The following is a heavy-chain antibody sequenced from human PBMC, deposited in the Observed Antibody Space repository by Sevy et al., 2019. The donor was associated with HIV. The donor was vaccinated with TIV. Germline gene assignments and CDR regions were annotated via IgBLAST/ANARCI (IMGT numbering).Heavy chain of an antibody. V-gene: IGHV1-69*13. CDR1: GGTFSSYA. CDR2: IIPIFGTA. D-gene: IGHD2-2*01. J-gene: IGHJ6*02. CDR3: ARDPDVVPAAIGAPSYYYYGMDV. Sequence: ASVKVSCKASGGTFSSYAISWVRQAPGQGREWMGGIIPIFGTANYAQKFQGRVTITADESTSTAYMELSSLRSEDTAVYYCARDPDVVPAAIGAPSYYYYGMDVWGQGTTVTVSS.